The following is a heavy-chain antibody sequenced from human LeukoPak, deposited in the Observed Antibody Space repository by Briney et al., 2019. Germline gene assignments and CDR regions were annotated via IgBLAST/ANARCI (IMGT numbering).Heavy chain of an antibody. CDR1: GGSISSGGYS. CDR2: IYHSGST. D-gene: IGHD2-2*01. CDR3: ARLTRLAPVGTTYYHSLDV. Sequence: SQTLSLTCAVSGGSISSGGYSWSRIRQPPGKGLEWIGYIYHSGSTYYNPSLKSRVTISVDRSKNQFSLKLNSVTAADTAVYYCARLTRLAPVGTTYYHSLDVWGQGSTVTVSS. J-gene: IGHJ6*02. V-gene: IGHV4-30-2*01.